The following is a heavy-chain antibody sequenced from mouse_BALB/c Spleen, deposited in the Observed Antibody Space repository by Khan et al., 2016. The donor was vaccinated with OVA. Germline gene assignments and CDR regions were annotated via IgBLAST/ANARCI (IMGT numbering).Heavy chain of an antibody. J-gene: IGHJ3*01. CDR1: RFTFSTYG. Sequence: EVELVESGGDLVKPGGSLKLSCAASRFTFSTYGMSWVRQAPDKRLEWVATVSTGGSYTYYPDSVKGRFTISRDNAKNTLYLKMCGLRSEDTAMFYSTRLAYYYDSEGFAYWGQGTLVTVSA. D-gene: IGHD1-1*01. CDR3: TRLAYYYDSEGFAY. V-gene: IGHV5-6*01. CDR2: VSTGGSYT.